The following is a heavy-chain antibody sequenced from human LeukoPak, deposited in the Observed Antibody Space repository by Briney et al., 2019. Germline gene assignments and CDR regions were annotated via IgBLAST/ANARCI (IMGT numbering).Heavy chain of an antibody. CDR1: GFTFSSYG. CDR2: IRYDGSNK. J-gene: IGHJ6*03. Sequence: PGGTLRLSCAASGFTFSSYGMSWVRQAPGKGLEWVAFIRYDGSNKYYADSVKGRFTISRDNSKNTLYLQMNSLRAEDTAVYYCAKAGSGSYYGYYYYYMDVWGKGTTVTISS. D-gene: IGHD1-26*01. V-gene: IGHV3-30*02. CDR3: AKAGSGSYYGYYYYYMDV.